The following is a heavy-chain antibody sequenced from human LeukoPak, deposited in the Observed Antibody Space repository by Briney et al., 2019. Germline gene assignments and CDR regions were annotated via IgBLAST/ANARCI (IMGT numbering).Heavy chain of an antibody. D-gene: IGHD3-9*01. J-gene: IGHJ6*02. V-gene: IGHV4-59*08. Sequence: SETLSLTCTVSGVSISGYYWSWIRQSPGKGLEWIGYISGSGSTNYNPSLKSRVTISVDTSKNQLSLKLSSVTAADTAVYYCASGILTGYYAMDAWGQGTTVTVSS. CDR2: ISGSGST. CDR3: ASGILTGYYAMDA. CDR1: GVSISGYY.